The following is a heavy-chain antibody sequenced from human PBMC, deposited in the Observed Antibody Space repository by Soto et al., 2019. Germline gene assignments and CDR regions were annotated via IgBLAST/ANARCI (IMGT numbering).Heavy chain of an antibody. CDR2: IYWDDDK. CDR3: ARAIYSISSLHY. V-gene: IGHV2-5*02. CDR1: GFSLSTDDVG. J-gene: IGHJ4*02. Sequence: SGPTLVNATQTLTLPCTFPGFSLSTDDVGVGWIRQPPGKALDWLAVIYWDDDKRYSPSLKSRLTITKDTSKNQVLLTMTNMDPVDTATYFCARAIYSISSLHYWGQGARVIVSS. D-gene: IGHD6-6*01.